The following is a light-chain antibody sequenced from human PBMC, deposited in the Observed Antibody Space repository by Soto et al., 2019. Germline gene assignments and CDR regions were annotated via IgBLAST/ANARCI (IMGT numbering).Light chain of an antibody. CDR1: QSVSSSY. CDR3: QQCGSSPQG. J-gene: IGKJ4*01. CDR2: GAS. V-gene: IGKV3-20*01. Sequence: IVLTQYPGHMSLSPGERATLSCRASQSVSSSYLAWYQQKPGQAPRLLIYGASSRATGIPDRFSGSGSGTDFTLTISRLEPEDFAVYYCQQCGSSPQGFGGGTKVDIK.